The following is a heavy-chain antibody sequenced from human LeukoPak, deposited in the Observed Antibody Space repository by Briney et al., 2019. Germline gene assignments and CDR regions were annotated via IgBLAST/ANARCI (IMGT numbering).Heavy chain of an antibody. CDR1: GGSISSYY. CDR3: ARGPYPNVVPYYFDY. D-gene: IGHD2-21*01. Sequence: SETLSLTCTVSGGSISSYYWSWIRQPPGKGLEWIGYIYYSGSTNYNPSLKSRVTISVDTSKNQFSLKLSSVTAADTAVYYCARGPYPNVVPYYFDYWGQGTLVTVS. V-gene: IGHV4-59*01. J-gene: IGHJ4*02. CDR2: IYYSGST.